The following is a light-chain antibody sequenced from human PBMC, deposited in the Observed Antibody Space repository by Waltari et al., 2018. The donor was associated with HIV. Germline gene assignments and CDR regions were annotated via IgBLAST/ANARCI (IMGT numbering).Light chain of an antibody. CDR3: QHYGGSPRT. CDR1: RSVSGNY. Sequence: EIVLTQSPATLSLSPGERATLSCGASRSVSGNYLAWYQQRPGLAPRLLISDASTRATGIPDRFSGSGSGTDFTLTICRLEPEDFAIYYCQHYGGSPRTFGQGTKVEVK. J-gene: IGKJ1*01. CDR2: DAS. V-gene: IGKV3D-20*01.